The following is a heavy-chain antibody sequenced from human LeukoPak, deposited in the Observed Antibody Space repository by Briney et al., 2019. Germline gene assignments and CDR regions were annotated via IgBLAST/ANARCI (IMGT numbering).Heavy chain of an antibody. CDR3: ARADSSGYYYAGAFDI. J-gene: IGHJ3*02. D-gene: IGHD3-22*01. CDR1: GFTFSSYW. CDR2: IKQDGSEK. V-gene: IGHV3-7*04. Sequence: GGSLRLSCAASGFTFSSYWMSWVRQAPGKGLEWVANIKQDGSEKYYADSVKGRFTISRDNAKNSLYLKMNSLRAEDTAVYYCARADSSGYYYAGAFDIWGQGTMVTVSS.